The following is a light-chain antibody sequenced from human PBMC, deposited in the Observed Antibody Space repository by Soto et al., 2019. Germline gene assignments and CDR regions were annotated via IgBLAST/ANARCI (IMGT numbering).Light chain of an antibody. CDR3: SSYTSSSIDYV. V-gene: IGLV2-14*01. Sequence: QPASVSGFPGQSITISCTGTSSDVGGYNYVSWYQQHPGKAPKLMIYEVSNRPSGVSNRFSGSKSGNTASLTISGLQAEDEADYYCSSYTSSSIDYVFGTGTKLTVL. J-gene: IGLJ1*01. CDR2: EVS. CDR1: SSDVGGYNY.